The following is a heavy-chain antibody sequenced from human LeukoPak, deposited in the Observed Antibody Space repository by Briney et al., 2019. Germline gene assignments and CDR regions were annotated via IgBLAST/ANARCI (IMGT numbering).Heavy chain of an antibody. J-gene: IGHJ4*02. V-gene: IGHV1-46*01. CDR2: INPSGGST. Sequence: ASVKVSCKASGYTFTSYYMHWVRQAPGQGLEWMGIINPSGGSTSYAQKFQGRVTITRDTSTSTVYMELSSLRSEDTAVYYCARSRGELLPLDWGQGTLVTVSS. CDR1: GYTFTSYY. CDR3: ARSRGELLPLD. D-gene: IGHD1-26*01.